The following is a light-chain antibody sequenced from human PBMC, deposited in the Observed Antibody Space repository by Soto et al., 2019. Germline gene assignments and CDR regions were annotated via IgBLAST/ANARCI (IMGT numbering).Light chain of an antibody. J-gene: IGLJ2*01. CDR1: SSDVGAYNY. CDR3: CSFAGSNTLL. Sequence: QSALTQPRSVSGSPGQSITISCTGTSSDVGAYNYVSWYQQHPGKAPKVMIYDVTKRPSGVPDRFSGSKSDNTASLTISXXXXEDEADYYCCSFAGSNTLLFGGGTKVTVL. V-gene: IGLV2-11*01. CDR2: DVT.